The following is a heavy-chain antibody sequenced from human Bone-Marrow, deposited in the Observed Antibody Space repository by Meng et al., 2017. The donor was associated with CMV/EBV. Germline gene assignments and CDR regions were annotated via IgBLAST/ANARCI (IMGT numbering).Heavy chain of an antibody. V-gene: IGHV3-21*01. Sequence: WIRQSPGKGLEWVSSISSSSSYIYYADSVKGRFTISRDNAKNSLYLQMNSLRAEDTAVYYCARGPRSGVVIDFFDYWGQGTLVTVSS. J-gene: IGHJ4*02. CDR2: ISSSSSYI. D-gene: IGHD3-3*01. CDR3: ARGPRSGVVIDFFDY.